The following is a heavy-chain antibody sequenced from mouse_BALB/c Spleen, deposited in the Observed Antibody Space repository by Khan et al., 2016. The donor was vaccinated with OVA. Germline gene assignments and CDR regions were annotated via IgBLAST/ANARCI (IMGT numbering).Heavy chain of an antibody. D-gene: IGHD1-2*01. J-gene: IGHJ4*01. CDR1: GFSLTDFG. V-gene: IGHV2-4-1*01. Sequence: QVQLKQSGPGLVQPSQNLSITCTVSGFSLTDFGVHWVRQSPGKTLEWLGVIWSGGNTDYNAAFISRLSITKDNSKSQIFFTMNSLQADDTAIYXSARSGVVQYYGYGRMDYWGQGTSVTVSS. CDR2: IWSGGNT. CDR3: ARSGVVQYYGYGRMDY.